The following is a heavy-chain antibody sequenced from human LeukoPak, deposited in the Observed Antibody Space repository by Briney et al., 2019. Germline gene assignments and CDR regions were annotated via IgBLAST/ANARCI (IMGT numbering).Heavy chain of an antibody. CDR3: AKDIKGRIPGFFDY. J-gene: IGHJ4*02. CDR1: GFTVSSNF. D-gene: IGHD2-21*01. CDR2: ISGSGGST. V-gene: IGHV3-23*01. Sequence: PGGSLRLSCAASGFTVSSNFMAWVRQAPGKGLEWVSAISGSGGSTYYADSVKGRFTISRDNSKNTLYLQMNSLRAEDTAVYYCAKDIKGRIPGFFDYWGQGTLVTVSS.